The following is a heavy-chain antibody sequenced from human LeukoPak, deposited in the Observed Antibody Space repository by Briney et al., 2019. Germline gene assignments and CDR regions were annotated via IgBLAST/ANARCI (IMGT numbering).Heavy chain of an antibody. CDR2: IIPIFGTA. CDR1: GGTFSSYA. Sequence: ASVKVSCKASGGTFSSYAISWVRQAPGQGLEWMGGIIPIFGTANYAQKFQGRVTITADESMSTAYMELRSLRSDDTAVYYCAREFRTYYDFWSGYHIFDFWGQGTLVTVSS. V-gene: IGHV1-69*13. J-gene: IGHJ4*02. CDR3: AREFRTYYDFWSGYHIFDF. D-gene: IGHD3-3*01.